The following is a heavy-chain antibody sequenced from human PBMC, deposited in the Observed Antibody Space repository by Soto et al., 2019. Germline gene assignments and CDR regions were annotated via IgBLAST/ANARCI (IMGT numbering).Heavy chain of an antibody. CDR3: AREGNLEYSSSSSGYYYYYYGMDV. CDR1: GYSFTSYW. V-gene: IGHV5-10-1*01. J-gene: IGHJ6*02. CDR2: IDPSDSYT. Sequence: GESLKISCKGSGYSFTSYWISWVRQMPGKGLEWMGRIDPSDSYTNYSPSFQGHVTISADKSISTAYLQWGSLKASDTAMYYCAREGNLEYSSSSSGYYYYYYGMDVWGQGTTVTVSS. D-gene: IGHD6-6*01.